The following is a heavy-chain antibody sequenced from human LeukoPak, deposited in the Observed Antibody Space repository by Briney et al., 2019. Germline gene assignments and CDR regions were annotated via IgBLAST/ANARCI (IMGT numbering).Heavy chain of an antibody. V-gene: IGHV3-53*01. D-gene: IGHD3-22*01. CDR2: IYSSGST. CDR1: GFTVSSNY. Sequence: GGSLRLSCAASGFTVSSNYMSWVRQAPGKGLEWVSVIYSSGSTYYADSVKGRFTISRDNSKNTLYLQMNSLRAEDTAVYYCASRDSSGYYYEDYYYYGMDVWGQGTTVTVSS. CDR3: ASRDSSGYYYEDYYYYGMDV. J-gene: IGHJ6*02.